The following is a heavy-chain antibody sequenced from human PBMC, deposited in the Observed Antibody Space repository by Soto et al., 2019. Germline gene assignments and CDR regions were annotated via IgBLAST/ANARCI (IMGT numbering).Heavy chain of an antibody. CDR2: IFSSGST. J-gene: IGHJ4*02. D-gene: IGHD5-12*01. Sequence: SETLSLTCTVSGGSINTFYWSWVRQPAGKGLEWIGRIFSSGSTSFNPSLESRVAMSVETSKNHFSLNLSSVTAADMAVYYCAREGSYSAYNFAHGIQLWSFDFWGQGALVTVSS. CDR1: GGSINTFY. CDR3: AREGSYSAYNFAHGIQLWSFDF. V-gene: IGHV4-4*07.